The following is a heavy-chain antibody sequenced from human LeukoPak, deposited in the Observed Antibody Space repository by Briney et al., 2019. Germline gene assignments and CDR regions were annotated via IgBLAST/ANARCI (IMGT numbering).Heavy chain of an antibody. CDR3: AREVPPPRYCSGGSCYFGFWFDP. CDR1: GFTFSSYG. D-gene: IGHD2-15*01. J-gene: IGHJ5*02. CDR2: ISGSGDNT. V-gene: IGHV3-23*01. Sequence: GGSLRLSCAASGFTFSSYGMSWVRQAPGKGLEWVSAISGSGDNTYYADSVQGRFTISRDNSKNTLYLQMNSLRAEDTAVYYCAREVPPPRYCSGGSCYFGFWFDPWGQGTLVTVSS.